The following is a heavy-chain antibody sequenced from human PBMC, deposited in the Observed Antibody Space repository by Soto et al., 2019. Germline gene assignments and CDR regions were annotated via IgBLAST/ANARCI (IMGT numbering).Heavy chain of an antibody. CDR1: GYTFTSYA. D-gene: IGHD4-17*01. V-gene: IGHV1-3*01. J-gene: IGHJ6*02. CDR3: AREGLVLVPTTVNSDYYYYAMDV. CDR2: INAGNGNT. Sequence: ASVKVSCKASGYTFTSYAMHWVRQAPGQRLEWMGWINAGNGNTKYSQKFQGRVTITRDTSASTAYIELSTLRPEDTAVYYCAREGLVLVPTTVNSDYYYYAMDVWGQGTTVTVSS.